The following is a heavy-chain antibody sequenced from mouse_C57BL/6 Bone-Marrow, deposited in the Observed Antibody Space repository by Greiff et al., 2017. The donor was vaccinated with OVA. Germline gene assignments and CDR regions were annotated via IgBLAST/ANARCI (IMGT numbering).Heavy chain of an antibody. CDR2: LNSDGGST. Sequence: EVKLVEPGGGLVQPGESLKLSCESNEYEFPSHDMSWVRKTPEKRLELVAALNSDGGSTYYPHTMEGRFIISRDNTKKSLYLQLSSLRSEDTALYYCARHDGRAWFAYWGQGTLVTVSA. CDR3: ARHDGRAWFAY. V-gene: IGHV5-2*01. CDR1: EYEFPSHD. D-gene: IGHD2-3*01. J-gene: IGHJ3*01.